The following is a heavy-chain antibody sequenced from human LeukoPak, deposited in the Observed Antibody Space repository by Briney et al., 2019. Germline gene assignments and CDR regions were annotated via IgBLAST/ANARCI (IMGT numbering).Heavy chain of an antibody. J-gene: IGHJ4*02. CDR3: ASSMAEYSSETSFDY. Sequence: GASVKVSCKASGGTFSSYAISWVRQAPAQGLEWMGGIIPIFGTANYAQKFQGRVTITADESTSTAYMELSSLRSEDTAVYYCASSMAEYSSETSFDYWGQGTLVTVSS. D-gene: IGHD6-6*01. CDR2: IIPIFGTA. CDR1: GGTFSSYA. V-gene: IGHV1-69*01.